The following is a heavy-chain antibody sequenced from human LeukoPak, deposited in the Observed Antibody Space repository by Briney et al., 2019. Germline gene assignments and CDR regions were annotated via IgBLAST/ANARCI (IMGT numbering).Heavy chain of an antibody. CDR2: IYHSGST. J-gene: IGHJ4*02. CDR3: ARDHSGSYGY. CDR1: GGSISSGGYY. Sequence: SETLSLTCTVSGGSISSGGYYWSWIRQPPGKGLEWIGYIYHSGSTYYNPSLKSRVTISVDTSKNQFSLKLNSVTAADTAVYFCARDHSGSYGYWGQGTLVTVSS. V-gene: IGHV4-30-2*01. D-gene: IGHD1-26*01.